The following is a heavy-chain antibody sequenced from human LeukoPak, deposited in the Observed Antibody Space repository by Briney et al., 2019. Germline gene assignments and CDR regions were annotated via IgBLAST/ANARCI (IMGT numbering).Heavy chain of an antibody. CDR3: ARGHSVGFWDENWFDP. V-gene: IGHV1-69*01. D-gene: IGHD3-10*01. CDR1: GGTFSSYA. CDR2: IIPIFGTA. Sequence: SVKVSCKASGGTFSSYAISWVRQAPGQGLEWMGGIIPIFGTANYAQKFQGRVTITADESTSTAYMELSSLRSEDTAVYYCARGHSVGFWDENWFDPWGQGTLVTVSS. J-gene: IGHJ5*02.